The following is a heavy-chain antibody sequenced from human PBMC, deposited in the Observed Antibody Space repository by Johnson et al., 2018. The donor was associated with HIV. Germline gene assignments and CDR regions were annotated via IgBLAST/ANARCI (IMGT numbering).Heavy chain of an antibody. CDR3: AKCIWGSSLIDVFDI. Sequence: VQLVESGGGVVQPGRSLRLSCAVSGLTFSNYGMHWVRQAPGKGLEWVAVMSYDGSNKYYTDSVRGRFTISRDNSKNTLYLQMNSLKVEDTAVYYCAKCIWGSSLIDVFDIWGQGTTVIFSS. CDR2: MSYDGSNK. D-gene: IGHD3-16*01. J-gene: IGHJ3*02. V-gene: IGHV3-33*06. CDR1: GLTFSNYG.